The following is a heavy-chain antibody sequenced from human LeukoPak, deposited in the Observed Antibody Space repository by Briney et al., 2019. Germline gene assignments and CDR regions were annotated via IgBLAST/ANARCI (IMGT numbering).Heavy chain of an antibody. CDR2: IKQDGSEK. Sequence: RGSLRLSCAASGFTFSSYGMSWVRQAPGKGLEWVANIKQDGSEKYYVDSVKGRFTISRDNAKNSLYLQMNSLRAEDTAVYYCAREMAYSGYDSLTPDYWGQGTLVTVSS. CDR1: GFTFSSYG. J-gene: IGHJ4*02. V-gene: IGHV3-7*01. CDR3: AREMAYSGYDSLTPDY. D-gene: IGHD5-12*01.